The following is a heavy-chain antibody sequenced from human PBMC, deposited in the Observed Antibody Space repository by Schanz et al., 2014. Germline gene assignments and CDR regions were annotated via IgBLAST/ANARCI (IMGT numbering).Heavy chain of an antibody. Sequence: QVQLVQSGAEVKKPGSSVKVSCTASGGTFSSYTISWIRQAPGQGLEWMGRIIPVLAIADYAQKFQGRVTITADKSTSTAYMDVSSLRSEDTAVYYCARLGTGMAVAGSVIDSYYYYMDVWGEGTTVTVSS. J-gene: IGHJ6*03. CDR2: IIPVLAIA. CDR1: GGTFSSYT. D-gene: IGHD6-19*01. CDR3: ARLGTGMAVAGSVIDSYYYYMDV. V-gene: IGHV1-69*02.